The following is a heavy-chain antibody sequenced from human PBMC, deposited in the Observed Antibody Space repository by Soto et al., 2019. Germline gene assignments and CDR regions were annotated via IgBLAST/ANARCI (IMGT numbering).Heavy chain of an antibody. D-gene: IGHD6-25*01. CDR3: AYGSSSAWIDY. J-gene: IGHJ4*02. CDR1: GDSMRGYHYY. V-gene: IGHV4-39*01. Sequence: SETLSLTCSVSGDSMRGYHYYWGWIRQAPGKGLEWIGSAYFSGGNTYYNPSLKSRASISVDTSKNEFFLRLTSLTAADTAVYFCAYGSSSAWIDYWGQGTLVTAPQ. CDR2: AYFSGGNT.